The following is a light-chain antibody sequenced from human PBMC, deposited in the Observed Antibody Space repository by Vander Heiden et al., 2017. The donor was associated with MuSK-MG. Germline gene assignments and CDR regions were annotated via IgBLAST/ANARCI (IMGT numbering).Light chain of an antibody. CDR2: DSS. Sequence: EIVLTQSPATLSLSPGERATLSCRASQNLNGYLAWYQHKPGQAPRLLISDSSNRATGIPARFSGSGSATDFTLTSSSLEPEDFAVYYCQQRSTLQTFGGGTKVEMK. J-gene: IGKJ4*01. CDR3: QQRSTLQT. CDR1: QNLNGY. V-gene: IGKV3-11*01.